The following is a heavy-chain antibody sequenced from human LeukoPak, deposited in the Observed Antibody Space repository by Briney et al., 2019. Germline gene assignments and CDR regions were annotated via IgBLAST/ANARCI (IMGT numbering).Heavy chain of an antibody. CDR2: ISSNGGST. CDR1: GFIFSTYW. CDR3: ARGSGRQGGDRY. J-gene: IGHJ4*02. D-gene: IGHD6-19*01. V-gene: IGHV3-64*01. Sequence: QTGGSLRLSCAASGFIFSTYWMNWVRRAPGKGLEYVSAISSNGGSTYYANSVKGRFTISRDNSKNTLYLQMGSLRAEDMAVYYCARGSGRQGGDRYWGQGTLVTVSS.